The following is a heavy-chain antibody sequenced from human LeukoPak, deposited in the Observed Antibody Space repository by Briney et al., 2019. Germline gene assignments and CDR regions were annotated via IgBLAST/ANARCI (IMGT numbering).Heavy chain of an antibody. CDR1: GFTFSSYA. CDR2: ISGSGGST. D-gene: IGHD3-3*01. CDR3: AKGQGAGVLGFLEWLSLDS. Sequence: GGSLRLSCAASGFTFSSYAMSWVRQAPGKGLEWVSAISGSGGSTYYADSVKGRFTIYRDNSKNTLYLQMNSLRAEDTAVYYCAKGQGAGVLGFLEWLSLDSWGQGTLVTVS. V-gene: IGHV3-23*01. J-gene: IGHJ4*02.